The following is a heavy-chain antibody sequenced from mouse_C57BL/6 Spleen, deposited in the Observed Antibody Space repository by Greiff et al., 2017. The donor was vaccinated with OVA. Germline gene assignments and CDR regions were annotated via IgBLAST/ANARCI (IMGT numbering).Heavy chain of an antibody. Sequence: EVKLVESAGGLVQPGSSLKLSCTALGFTFSDYYMAWVRQVPEKGLEWVANINYDGSSTYYLDSLKSRFIISRDNAKNILYLQMSSLKSEDTATYYCARVFPYYFDYWGQGTTLTVSS. CDR1: GFTFSDYY. V-gene: IGHV5-16*01. CDR2: INYDGSST. J-gene: IGHJ2*01. CDR3: ARVFPYYFDY.